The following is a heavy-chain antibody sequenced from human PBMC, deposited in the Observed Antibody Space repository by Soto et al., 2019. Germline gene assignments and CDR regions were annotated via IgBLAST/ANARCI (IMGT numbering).Heavy chain of an antibody. CDR3: ATSYGSGYRAFDY. Sequence: QVQLVQSGAELKKPGSSVKVSCKASGDTFSFYTINWVRQAPGLGLEWMGRVNPILSMSNYAQKFQGRVTMTADKSTSTGYMELRSLRSEHTAFYYCATSYGSGYRAFDYWGQGALVTVSS. CDR2: VNPILSMS. D-gene: IGHD3-10*01. CDR1: GDTFSFYT. J-gene: IGHJ4*02. V-gene: IGHV1-69*02.